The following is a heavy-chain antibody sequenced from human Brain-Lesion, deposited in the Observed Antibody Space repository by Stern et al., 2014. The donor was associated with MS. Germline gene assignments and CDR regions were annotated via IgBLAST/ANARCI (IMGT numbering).Heavy chain of an antibody. Sequence: QVTLRESGPALETPTQTLTLTCTFSGNSLSNDGVGVGWVRQPTGQDMESNALIYWDNDKRYSTSLRSRLTLNKDNSRHQVVITMTNMDPVDTASYYCAHRRPHYASWDNGDFDYWGQGALVTVSS. CDR1: GNSLSNDGVG. J-gene: IGHJ4*02. V-gene: IGHV2-5*02. CDR2: IYWDNDK. CDR3: AHRRPHYASWDNGDFDY. D-gene: IGHD3-3*01.